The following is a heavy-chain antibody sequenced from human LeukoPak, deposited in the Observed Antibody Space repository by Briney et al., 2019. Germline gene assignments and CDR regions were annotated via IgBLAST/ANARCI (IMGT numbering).Heavy chain of an antibody. D-gene: IGHD1-1*01. CDR1: GFTFSSYA. Sequence: GGSLRLSCAASGFTFSSYAMSWVRQAPGKGLEWVSAISGSGGSTYYADSVKGRFTISRDNSKNTLYLQMGSLRPEDMAVYYCARDRTGRDWFDTWGQGTLVTVSS. CDR2: ISGSGGST. V-gene: IGHV3-23*01. CDR3: ARDRTGRDWFDT. J-gene: IGHJ5*02.